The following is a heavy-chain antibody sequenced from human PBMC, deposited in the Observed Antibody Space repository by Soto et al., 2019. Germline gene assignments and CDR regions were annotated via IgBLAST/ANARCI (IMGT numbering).Heavy chain of an antibody. CDR3: ARWLRPYYFDY. CDR2: IYYSGST. V-gene: IGHV4-59*01. CDR1: GGSISSYY. D-gene: IGHD5-12*01. J-gene: IGHJ4*02. Sequence: QVQLPESGPGLVKPSETLSLTCTVSGGSISSYYWSWIRQPPGKGLEWIGCIYYSGSTNYNPSLKSRVTISVDTSKNQFSLKLSSVTAADTAVYYCARWLRPYYFDYWGQGTLVTVSS.